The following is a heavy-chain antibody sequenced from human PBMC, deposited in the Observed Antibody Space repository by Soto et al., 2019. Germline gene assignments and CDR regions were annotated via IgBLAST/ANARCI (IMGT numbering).Heavy chain of an antibody. CDR1: GFSFRTAW. CDR2: IKSKNYGATT. J-gene: IGHJ5*02. CDR3: TADLRGYDFSNP. D-gene: IGHD3-3*01. V-gene: IGHV3-15*07. Sequence: EVQLVESGGGLVSRGGSLRLSCAASGFSFRTAWMNWVRQAPGKGLEWVGRIKSKNYGATTDYPAPVKGRFTISRDDSRNTLYLEMNTLRTEDTAIYYCTADLRGYDFSNPWGQGTLVTVSS.